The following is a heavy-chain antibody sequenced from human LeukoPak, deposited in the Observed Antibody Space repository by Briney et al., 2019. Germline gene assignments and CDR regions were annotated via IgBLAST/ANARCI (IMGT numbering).Heavy chain of an antibody. D-gene: IGHD3-10*01. CDR3: ARRSTYGSGTNYLFDY. J-gene: IGHJ4*02. V-gene: IGHV5-51*01. CDR2: IYPGDSDI. CDR1: GYSFTSYW. Sequence: GESLKISCKGSGYSFTSYWIGWVRQVPGKGLEWMGIIYPGDSDIRYSPSFQGQITISADKSISTAYLQWSSLKASDTAMYYCARRSTYGSGTNYLFDYWGQGTLVTVSS.